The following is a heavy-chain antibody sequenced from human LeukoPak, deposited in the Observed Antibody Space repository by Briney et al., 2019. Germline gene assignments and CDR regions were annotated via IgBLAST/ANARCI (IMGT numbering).Heavy chain of an antibody. D-gene: IGHD3-22*01. V-gene: IGHV3-30*02. CDR2: IRYDGSNK. CDR1: GFTFSSYA. J-gene: IGHJ4*02. CDR3: AKDAAFDYYDSSGYPHY. Sequence: PGGSLRLSCAASGFTFSSYAMHWVRQAPGKGLEWVAFIRYDGSNKSYADSVKGRFTVSRDNSKNTLYLQMNSLRPEDTAVYYCAKDAAFDYYDSSGYPHYWGQGTLVTVSS.